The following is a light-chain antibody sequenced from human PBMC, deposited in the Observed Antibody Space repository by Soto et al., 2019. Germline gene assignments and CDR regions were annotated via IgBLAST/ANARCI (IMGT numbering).Light chain of an antibody. CDR3: QQRSNWPPMYT. V-gene: IGKV3-11*01. J-gene: IGKJ2*01. CDR2: DAS. Sequence: EIVLTQSPATLSLSPGERATLSCRASQSVSSYLAWYQQKPGQAPRLLIYDASNRATGIPARFSGSGSGTDVTLTISSLEPEDFAVYYWQQRSNWPPMYTFGQGTKLEIK. CDR1: QSVSSY.